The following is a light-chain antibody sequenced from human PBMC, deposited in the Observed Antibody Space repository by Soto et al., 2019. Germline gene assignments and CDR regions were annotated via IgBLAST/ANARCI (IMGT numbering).Light chain of an antibody. Sequence: DIQMTQSPSTLSASVGDRVTISCRASQTISNWLAWYQQKPGKAPNLLIYGVSNLASGVPSRFSGTGSGTEFTLTISGLQPDDFATSYCQKYRGYSWTFGHGTKVEIK. CDR1: QTISNW. CDR3: QKYRGYSWT. V-gene: IGKV1-5*03. CDR2: GVS. J-gene: IGKJ1*01.